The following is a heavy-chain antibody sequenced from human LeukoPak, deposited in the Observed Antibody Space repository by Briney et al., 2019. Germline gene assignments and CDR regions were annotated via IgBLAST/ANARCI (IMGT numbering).Heavy chain of an antibody. J-gene: IGHJ4*02. V-gene: IGHV3-21*01. CDR2: ISSSSSYV. CDR3: ARSFLSIAAAATDY. Sequence: GGSLRLSCAASGFTFSSYSMNWVRQAPGKGLEWVSSISSSSSYVYYADSVKGRFTISRDNAKNSLYLQMNSLRAEDTAVYYCARSFLSIAAAATDYWGQGTLVTVSS. CDR1: GFTFSSYS. D-gene: IGHD6-13*01.